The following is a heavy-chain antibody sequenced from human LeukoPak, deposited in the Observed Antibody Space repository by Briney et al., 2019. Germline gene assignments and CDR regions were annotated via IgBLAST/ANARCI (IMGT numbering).Heavy chain of an antibody. D-gene: IGHD3-10*01. J-gene: IGHJ4*02. CDR3: ARGGDVSFEADRFGPPFDY. CDR2: ISAYNGNT. CDR1: GGTFSSYA. Sequence: EASVTVSCKASGGTFSSYAISWVRQAPGQGLEWMGWISAYNGNTNYAQKLQGRVTMTTDTSTSTAYMELRSLRSDDTAVYYCARGGDVSFEADRFGPPFDYWGQGTLVTVSS. V-gene: IGHV1-18*01.